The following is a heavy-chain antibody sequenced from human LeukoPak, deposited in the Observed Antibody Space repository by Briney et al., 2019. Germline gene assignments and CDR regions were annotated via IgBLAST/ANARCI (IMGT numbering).Heavy chain of an antibody. CDR1: GGSISSYY. J-gene: IGHJ4*02. V-gene: IGHV4-59*08. CDR3: ARASTVTKDFAY. CDR2: IYYSGST. Sequence: SETLSLTCTVSGGSISSYYWSWIRQPPGKGLEWIGYIYYSGSTNYNPSLKSRVTISVDTSKNQFSLKLSSVTAADTAVYYCARASTVTKDFAYWGQGTLVTVSS. D-gene: IGHD4-11*01.